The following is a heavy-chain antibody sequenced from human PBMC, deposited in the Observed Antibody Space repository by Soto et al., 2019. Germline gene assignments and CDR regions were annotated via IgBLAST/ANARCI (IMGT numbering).Heavy chain of an antibody. CDR3: ARDGIRYCSSTSCYVDY. Sequence: LSLTCAASGFTFSSYSMNWVRQAPGKGLEWVSSISSSSSYIYYADSVKGRFTISRDNAKNSLYLQMNSLRAEDTAVYYCARDGIRYCSSTSCYVDYWGQGTLVTVSS. D-gene: IGHD2-2*01. CDR1: GFTFSSYS. CDR2: ISSSSSYI. J-gene: IGHJ4*02. V-gene: IGHV3-21*01.